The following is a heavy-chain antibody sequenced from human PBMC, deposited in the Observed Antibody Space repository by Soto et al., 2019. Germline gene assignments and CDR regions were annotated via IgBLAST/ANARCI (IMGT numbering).Heavy chain of an antibody. V-gene: IGHV3-23*01. CDR1: GFTFRSYT. D-gene: IGHD4-17*01. CDR3: AKDKEPDGVWDIDF. Sequence: PGGSLRLSCAASGFTFRSYTMSWVRQAPGKGLEWVSSIIGGNGDTFYAASVTGRFTISRDISKSTLCLQMNGLRVEDTAIYYCAKDKEPDGVWDIDFWGHGALVTVSS. J-gene: IGHJ4*01. CDR2: IIGGNGDT.